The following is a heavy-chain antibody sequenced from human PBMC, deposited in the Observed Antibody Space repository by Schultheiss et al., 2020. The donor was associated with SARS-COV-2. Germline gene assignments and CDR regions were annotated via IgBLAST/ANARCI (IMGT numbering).Heavy chain of an antibody. CDR1: GGSINSGGYY. CDR3: ARVDLETALVGGLDV. V-gene: IGHV4-61*03. CDR2: IYHSGGT. D-gene: IGHD5-18*01. J-gene: IGHJ6*02. Sequence: SETLSLTCTVSGGSINSGGYYWSWIRQSPGRGLEWIGYIYHSGGTRYHPSLKSRVTISLDTSKNHFFLKLTSVTAADTAVYFCARVDLETALVGGLDVWGQGSTVTVSS.